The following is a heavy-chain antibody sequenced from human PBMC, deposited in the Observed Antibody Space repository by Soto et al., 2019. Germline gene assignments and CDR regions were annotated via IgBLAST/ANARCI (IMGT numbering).Heavy chain of an antibody. CDR3: ASKLGPYYYGLDV. V-gene: IGHV4-4*02. J-gene: IGHJ6*02. D-gene: IGHD3-16*01. CDR2: IYHTWHA. CDR1: GDSITNNHW. Sequence: SETLSLSCAVYGDSITNNHWWSWVRQSPGKGPEMIGEIYHTWHANYNPSLNSRVAISVDKSKNQFSLTLNSVTAADTAVYYCASKLGPYYYGLDVWGQGTTVTVSS.